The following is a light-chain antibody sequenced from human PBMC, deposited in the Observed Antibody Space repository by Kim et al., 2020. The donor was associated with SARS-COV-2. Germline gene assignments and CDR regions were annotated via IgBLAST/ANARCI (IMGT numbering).Light chain of an antibody. J-gene: IGKJ2*01. CDR1: QSIRNY. V-gene: IGKV1-39*01. Sequence: YASVGDRVTITCRASQSIRNYLNWYQQKPGKAPKLLIYGASRLQSGLPSRFSGSGSGTDFTLTISSLQPEDFATYSCQQTYSNPYTFGQGTKLEI. CDR2: GAS. CDR3: QQTYSNPYT.